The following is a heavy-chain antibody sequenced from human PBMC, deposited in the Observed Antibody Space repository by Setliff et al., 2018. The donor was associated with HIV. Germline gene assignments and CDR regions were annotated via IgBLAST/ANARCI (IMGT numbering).Heavy chain of an antibody. CDR3: AKMHTAMDPDTFDI. V-gene: IGHV3-30*02. D-gene: IGHD5-18*01. J-gene: IGHJ3*02. Sequence: GASLSLSCAVSGFTFIIFGMYWVRQAPGKGLEWVAFIRYDGSYRYYVESVKGRVTSSRDNSKNTMFLKMNSLRVEDTAIYYCAKMHTAMDPDTFDIWGQGTMVTVSS. CDR2: IRYDGSYR. CDR1: GFTFIIFG.